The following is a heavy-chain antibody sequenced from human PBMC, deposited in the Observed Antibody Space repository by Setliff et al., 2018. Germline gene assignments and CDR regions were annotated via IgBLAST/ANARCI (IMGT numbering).Heavy chain of an antibody. V-gene: IGHV1-18*01. Sequence: ASVKVSCKASGYSLSSYGITWVRQAPGQGLEWMGWISGYTGNTNYAQKFQGRVTMTTDTSTNTAYMELKSLRSDDTAVYYCSRLVRYCTTTTCQRASGAELWGQGTLVTVSS. CDR2: ISGYTGNT. CDR3: SRLVRYCTTTTCQRASGAEL. D-gene: IGHD2-8*01. J-gene: IGHJ4*02. CDR1: GYSLSSYG.